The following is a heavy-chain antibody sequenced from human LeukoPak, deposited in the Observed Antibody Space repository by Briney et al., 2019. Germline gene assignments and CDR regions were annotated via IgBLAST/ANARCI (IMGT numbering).Heavy chain of an antibody. D-gene: IGHD4-23*01. J-gene: IGHJ4*02. CDR3: ARDHGGSDY. Sequence: SETLSLTCTVSGGSISSYYWSWIRQPPGKGLEWIGYIYYSGSTNYNPSLKSRVTISVGTSKNQFSLKLSSVTAADTAVYYCARDHGGSDYWGQGTLVTVSS. V-gene: IGHV4-59*01. CDR1: GGSISSYY. CDR2: IYYSGST.